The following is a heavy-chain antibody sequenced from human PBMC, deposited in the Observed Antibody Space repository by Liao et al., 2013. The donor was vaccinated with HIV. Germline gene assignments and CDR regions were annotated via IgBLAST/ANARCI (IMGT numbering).Heavy chain of an antibody. V-gene: IGHV4-61*02. D-gene: IGHD6-13*01. J-gene: IGHJ2*01. CDR2: IFTSGST. CDR3: ARHSSSWDWYFDL. CDR1: GGSITSGSYY. Sequence: QVQLQESGPGLVKPLQTLSLTCTVSGGSITSGSYYWSWVRQPAGKGPEWIGRIFTSGSTNYNPSLKSRVTISIDTSKNQFSLKMNSVTAEDTAVYYCARHSSSWDWYFDLWGRGTLVSVSS.